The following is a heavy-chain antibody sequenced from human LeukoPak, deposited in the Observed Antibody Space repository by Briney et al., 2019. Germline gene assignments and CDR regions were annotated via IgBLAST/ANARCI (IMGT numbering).Heavy chain of an antibody. D-gene: IGHD5-24*01. V-gene: IGHV5-51*01. Sequence: GESLKISCKGSGYSFTSYWIGWVRQMPGKGLEWMGIIYPGDSDTRYSPSFQGQDTISADKSISTAYLQWSSLKASDTAMYYCARHVVMDGYNDYYYYMDVWGKGTTVTISS. CDR2: IYPGDSDT. J-gene: IGHJ6*03. CDR1: GYSFTSYW. CDR3: ARHVVMDGYNDYYYYMDV.